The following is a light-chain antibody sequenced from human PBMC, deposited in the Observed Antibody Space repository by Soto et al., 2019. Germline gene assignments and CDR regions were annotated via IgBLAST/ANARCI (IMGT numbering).Light chain of an antibody. J-gene: IGKJ5*01. CDR3: QQRKKWPPIT. CDR1: QILLHSDGKTY. CDR2: EVY. Sequence: DIVMTQTPLSLSVTPLHPAYISCNSTQILLHSDGKTYLYWYLQKPGQPPQLLIYEVYKRASGIPVRFTGSGSGTDFILTISNIEAEDVAIYYCQQRKKWPPITFGHGTRLEIK. V-gene: IGKV2D-29*01.